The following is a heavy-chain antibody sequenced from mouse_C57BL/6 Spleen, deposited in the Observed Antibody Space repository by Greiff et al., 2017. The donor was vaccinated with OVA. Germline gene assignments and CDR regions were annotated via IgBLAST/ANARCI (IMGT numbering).Heavy chain of an antibody. CDR1: GYTFTSYW. CDR2: IDPSDSYT. CDR3: AQTAFFDY. V-gene: IGHV1-59*01. Sequence: QVQLQQPGAELVRPGTSVKLSCKASGYTFTSYWMHRVKQRPGQGLEWIGVIDPSDSYTNYNQKFKGKATLTVDTSSSTAYMQLSSLTSEDSAVYYCAQTAFFDYWGQGTTLTVSS. D-gene: IGHD3-2*01. J-gene: IGHJ2*01.